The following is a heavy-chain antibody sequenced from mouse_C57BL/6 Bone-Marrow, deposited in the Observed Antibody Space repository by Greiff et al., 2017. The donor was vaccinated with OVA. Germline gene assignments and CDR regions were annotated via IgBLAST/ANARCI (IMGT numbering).Heavy chain of an antibody. CDR1: GYAFTNYL. CDR2: INPGSGGT. Sequence: QVQLQQSGAELVRPGTSVKVSCKASGYAFTNYLIEWVKQRPGQGLEWIGVINPGSGGTNYNEKFKGKATLTADKSSSTAYMQLSSLTSEDAAVYFCARPDSSGYDYWGQGTTLTVSS. J-gene: IGHJ2*01. D-gene: IGHD3-2*02. V-gene: IGHV1-54*01. CDR3: ARPDSSGYDY.